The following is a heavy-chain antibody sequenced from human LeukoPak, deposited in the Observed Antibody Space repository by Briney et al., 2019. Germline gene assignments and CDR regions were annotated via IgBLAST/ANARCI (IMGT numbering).Heavy chain of an antibody. CDR1: GGTFSSYA. Sequence: GASVKVSCKASGGTFSSYAISWVRQAPGQGLEWMGRIIPILGIANYAQKFQGRVTITADKSTSTAYMELSSLRSEDTAVYYCASLPIAAAGPSFDYWGQGTLVTVSS. D-gene: IGHD6-13*01. J-gene: IGHJ4*02. CDR2: IIPILGIA. V-gene: IGHV1-69*04. CDR3: ASLPIAAAGPSFDY.